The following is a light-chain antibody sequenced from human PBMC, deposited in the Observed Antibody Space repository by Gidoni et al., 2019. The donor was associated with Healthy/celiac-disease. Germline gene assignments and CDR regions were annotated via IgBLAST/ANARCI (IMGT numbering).Light chain of an antibody. CDR1: SSNIGSNY. V-gene: IGLV1-47*01. CDR2: RNK. CDR3: AAWDDSLSGVV. J-gene: IGLJ2*01. Sequence: QSVRTQTPSASATPGQRATIPCSGSSSNIGSNYVYWYQHLPGTAPKLLIYRNKQGPSGVPDRFSGSKSGTSASLAISGLRSEDEADYYCAAWDDSLSGVVFGGGNKLTVL.